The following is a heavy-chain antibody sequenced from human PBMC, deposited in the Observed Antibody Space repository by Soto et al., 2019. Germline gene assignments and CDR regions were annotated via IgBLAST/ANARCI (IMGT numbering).Heavy chain of an antibody. V-gene: IGHV1-69*05. J-gene: IGHJ6*02. D-gene: IGHD5-12*01. CDR1: GGTFSNSA. CDR2: IMPIFRTP. CDR3: ARDKDRLQLGGNYYYILDV. Sequence: QVQLEQSGAEVKKPGSSVKVSCKASGGTFSNSAISWVRQAPGQGLEWMGGIMPIFRTPDYAQKFQGRVTIPPDDSTSPDYMELSGLRSDDTAVYYCARDKDRLQLGGNYYYILDVWGQGTTVTVSS.